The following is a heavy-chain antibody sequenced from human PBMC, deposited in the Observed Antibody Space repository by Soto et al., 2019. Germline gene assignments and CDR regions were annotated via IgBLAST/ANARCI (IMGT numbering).Heavy chain of an antibody. Sequence: PSQTLSLTCAISGDSVSSNSAAWNWIRQSPSRGLEWLGRTYYRSKWYNDYAVSVKSRITINPDTSKNQFSLQLNSVTPEDTAVYYCARERSFRLGYCSSTSCYDFDYWGQRTLVTVSS. D-gene: IGHD2-2*01. V-gene: IGHV6-1*01. CDR1: GDSVSSNSAA. CDR3: ARERSFRLGYCSSTSCYDFDY. CDR2: TYYRSKWYN. J-gene: IGHJ4*02.